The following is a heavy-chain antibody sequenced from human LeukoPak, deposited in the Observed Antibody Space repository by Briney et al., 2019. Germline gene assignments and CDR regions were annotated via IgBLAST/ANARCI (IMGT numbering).Heavy chain of an antibody. CDR3: ARLAMNAFEI. CDR2: IYPGDSDT. V-gene: IGHV5-51*01. CDR1: GYSFTTYW. J-gene: IGHJ3*02. Sequence: GESLKISCKGSGYSFTTYWIGWVRQMPGKGLECMGVIYPGDSDTRYSPSFQGQVTISADNSISTAYLQWSSLKASVTAMYYCARLAMNAFEIWGQGTLVTVAS.